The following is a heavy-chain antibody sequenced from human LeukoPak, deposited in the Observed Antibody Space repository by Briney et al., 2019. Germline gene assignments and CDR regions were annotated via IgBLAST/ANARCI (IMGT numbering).Heavy chain of an antibody. D-gene: IGHD3-10*02. CDR1: GGSVSSTNYF. CDR2: NYHSEGT. Sequence: PSETLSLTCSVSGGSVSSTNYFWGWIRQPPGRGLEWIGSNYHSEGTYYNPSLKSRVTISVDTSKNQFSLKLSSVTAADTAVYYCARDVRWFDPWGQGTLVTVSS. CDR3: ARDVRWFDP. J-gene: IGHJ5*02. V-gene: IGHV4-39*07.